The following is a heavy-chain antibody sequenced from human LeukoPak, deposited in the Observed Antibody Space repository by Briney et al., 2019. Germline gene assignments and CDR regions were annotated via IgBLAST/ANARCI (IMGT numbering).Heavy chain of an antibody. CDR1: RFNVNNYW. V-gene: IGHV3-74*01. Sequence: GGSLRLSCAASRFNVNNYWMHWVRQAPGKGLVWVSRTNEDGRVTSYATSVRGRFTIFRDSVENTLHLQMNSLRAEDTAVYYCVKDFGGELDSWGQGTLVTVSS. J-gene: IGHJ5*01. CDR2: TNEDGRVT. CDR3: VKDFGGELDS. D-gene: IGHD3-10*01.